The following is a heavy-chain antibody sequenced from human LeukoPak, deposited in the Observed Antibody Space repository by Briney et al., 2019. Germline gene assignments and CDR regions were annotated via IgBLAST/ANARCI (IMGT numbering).Heavy chain of an antibody. D-gene: IGHD3-3*01. CDR2: IIPIFGTA. J-gene: IGHJ4*02. CDR1: GGTFSSYA. CDR3: ARGFSRRWDFWSGYYLDY. V-gene: IGHV1-69*13. Sequence: SVKVSCKASGGTFSSYAISWVRQAPGQGLEWMGRIIPIFGTANYAQKFQGRVTITADESTSTAYMELSSLRSEDTAVYYCARGFSRRWDFWSGYYLDYWGQGTLVTVSS.